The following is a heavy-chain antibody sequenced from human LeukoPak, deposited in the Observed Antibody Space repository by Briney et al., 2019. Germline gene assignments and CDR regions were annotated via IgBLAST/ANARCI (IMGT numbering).Heavy chain of an antibody. D-gene: IGHD4-23*01. CDR3: ARDYGGNSYYYYGMDV. J-gene: IGHJ6*02. Sequence: GASVKVSCKASGYTFTSYGISWVRQAPGQGLEWMGWISAYNGNTNYAQKLQGRVTMTTDTSTSTAYMELRSLRSDDTAVYYCARDYGGNSYYYYGMDVWGQGTTVTVSS. CDR2: ISAYNGNT. CDR1: GYTFTSYG. V-gene: IGHV1-18*01.